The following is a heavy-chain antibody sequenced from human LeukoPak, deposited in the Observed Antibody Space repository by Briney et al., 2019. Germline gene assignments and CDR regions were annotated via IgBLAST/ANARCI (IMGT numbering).Heavy chain of an antibody. CDR3: ARLSRVRYYDSSGYHDY. CDR2: IYYSGST. D-gene: IGHD3-22*01. V-gene: IGHV4-59*08. J-gene: IGHJ4*02. Sequence: PSETLSLTCSVSGGSISSYYWSWIRQPPGKGLEWIGYIYYSGSTNYNPSLKSRVTISVDTSKNQFSLKLSSVTAADTAVYYCARLSRVRYYDSSGYHDYWGQGTLVTVSS. CDR1: GGSISSYY.